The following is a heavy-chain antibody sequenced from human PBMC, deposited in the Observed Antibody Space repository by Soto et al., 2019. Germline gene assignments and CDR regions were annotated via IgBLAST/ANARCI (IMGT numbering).Heavy chain of an antibody. D-gene: IGHD5-18*01. V-gene: IGHV3-74*01. CDR3: VKAVAVGYRYVHDY. Sequence: GSLRLSCAASGFTFNSYWMHWVRQAPGKGLVWVSRLNPDGTTTNYADFVKGRFTISRDNSKSTLFLQMNSLRAEDAAVYYCVKAVAVGYRYVHDYWGQGTLVTVSS. CDR2: LNPDGTTT. J-gene: IGHJ4*02. CDR1: GFTFNSYW.